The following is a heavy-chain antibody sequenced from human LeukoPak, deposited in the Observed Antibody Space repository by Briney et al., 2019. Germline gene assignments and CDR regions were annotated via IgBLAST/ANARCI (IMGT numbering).Heavy chain of an antibody. J-gene: IGHJ6*03. CDR3: ARGPGIAAAGHYYYYMDV. CDR1: RGTFSSYA. D-gene: IGHD6-13*01. V-gene: IGHV1-69*13. CDR2: IIPIFGTA. Sequence: GASVKVSCKASRGTFSSYAISWVRQAPGQGLEWMGGIIPIFGTANYAQKFQGRVTITADESTSTAYMELSSLRSEDTAVYYCARGPGIAAAGHYYYYMDVWGKGTTVTISS.